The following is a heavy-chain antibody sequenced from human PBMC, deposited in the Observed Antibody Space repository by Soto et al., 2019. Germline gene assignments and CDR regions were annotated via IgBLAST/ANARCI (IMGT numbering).Heavy chain of an antibody. CDR1: GFTFSSYA. Sequence: PGGSLRLSCAASGFTFSSYAMSWVRQAPGKGLEWVSAISGSGGSTYYADSVKGRFTISRDNSKNTLYLQMNSLRAEDTAVYYCAKAPTHYYDSSGYYLGWGQGTLVTVSS. D-gene: IGHD3-22*01. V-gene: IGHV3-23*01. CDR3: AKAPTHYYDSSGYYLG. CDR2: ISGSGGST. J-gene: IGHJ4*02.